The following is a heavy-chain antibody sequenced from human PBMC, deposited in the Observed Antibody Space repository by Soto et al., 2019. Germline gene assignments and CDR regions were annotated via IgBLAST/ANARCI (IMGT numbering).Heavy chain of an antibody. D-gene: IGHD3-16*01. CDR2: IYSGGST. CDR1: GFTVSSNY. V-gene: IGHV3-66*01. CDR3: ARGGSTRNYYYYYYMDV. Sequence: EVQLVESGGGLVQPGGSLRLSCAASGFTVSSNYMSWVRQAPGKGLEWVSVIYSGGSTYYADSVKGRFTISRDNSKNTLYLQMNSLRAEDTAVYYCARGGSTRNYYYYYYMDVWGKGTTVTVSS. J-gene: IGHJ6*03.